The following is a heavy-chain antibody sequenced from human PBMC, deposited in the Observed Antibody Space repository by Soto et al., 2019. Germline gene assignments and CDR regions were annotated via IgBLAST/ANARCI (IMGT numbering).Heavy chain of an antibody. D-gene: IGHD3-16*02. CDR1: VFIFRNYW. Sequence: LXLCCADSVFIFRNYWMSWVRQAPGMGLQWVASIKEDGSEKYYVDPVKGRFTISRENANNSLYVKMNSLRAEDTAVYYCARYRSLDPWGQGILVTGSS. CDR2: IKEDGSEK. V-gene: IGHV3-7*03. CDR3: ARYRSLDP. J-gene: IGHJ5*02.